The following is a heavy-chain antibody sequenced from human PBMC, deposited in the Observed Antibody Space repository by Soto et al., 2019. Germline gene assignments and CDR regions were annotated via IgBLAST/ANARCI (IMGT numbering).Heavy chain of an antibody. CDR2: IYYSGST. D-gene: IGHD6-19*01. J-gene: IGHJ6*02. V-gene: IGHV4-39*01. CDR1: GGSISSSSYY. CDR3: ASGYSSGWYGLGYYYGMDV. Sequence: PSETLSLTCFVSGGSISSSSYYWGWIRQPPGKGPEWIGSIYYSGSTYYNPSLKSRVTISVDTSKNQFSLKLSSVTAADTAVYYCASGYSSGWYGLGYYYGMDVWGQGTTVPVSS.